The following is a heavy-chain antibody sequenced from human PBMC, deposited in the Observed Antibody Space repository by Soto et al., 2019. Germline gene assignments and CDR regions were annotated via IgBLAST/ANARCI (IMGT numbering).Heavy chain of an antibody. V-gene: IGHV4-34*01. CDR3: ARAGDYSGYSDY. J-gene: IGHJ4*02. CDR2: INHSGRT. Sequence: QVQLQQWGAGLLKPSETLPLASVVYVGSFRGYNWSGFLRPPGRGLEGIGEINHSGRTNYNPSLKSRVTISVDTSKNQISLKLSSVTAADTAVYYCARAGDYSGYSDYWGQGTLVTVSS. D-gene: IGHD3-22*01. CDR1: VGSFRGYN.